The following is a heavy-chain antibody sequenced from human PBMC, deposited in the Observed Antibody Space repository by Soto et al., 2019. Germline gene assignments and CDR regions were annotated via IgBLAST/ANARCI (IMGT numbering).Heavy chain of an antibody. CDR1: NSSISSGYF. CDR3: ARIRSRWSFDY. V-gene: IGHV4-38-2*02. CDR2: IYHSGST. D-gene: IGHD2-15*01. J-gene: IGHJ4*02. Sequence: PSETLSLTCTVSNSSISSGYFWGWIRQPPGKALEWIGRIYHSGSTYYNPSLESRVTMSVDTSKNQFSLKLSSVTAADTAVYYCARIRSRWSFDYWGQGTLVTVSS.